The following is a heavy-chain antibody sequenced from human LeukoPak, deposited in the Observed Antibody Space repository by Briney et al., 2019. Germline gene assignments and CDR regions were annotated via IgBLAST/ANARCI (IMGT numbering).Heavy chain of an antibody. D-gene: IGHD4-17*01. V-gene: IGHV4-59*08. CDR1: GDSISSYY. Sequence: SETLSLTCTVSGDSISSYYWSWIRQLPGKGLEWIGYIYYTGSTNYNPSLKSRVTMSVDTSKNQFSLKLSSVTAADTAVYYCARRYGDHNLYYFNYWGQGTLVTVSS. CDR3: ARRYGDHNLYYFNY. CDR2: IYYTGST. J-gene: IGHJ4*02.